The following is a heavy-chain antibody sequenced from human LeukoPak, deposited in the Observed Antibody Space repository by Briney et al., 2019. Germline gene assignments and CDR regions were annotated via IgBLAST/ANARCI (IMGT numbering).Heavy chain of an antibody. CDR3: ARGVYIAAAQYGY. J-gene: IGHJ4*02. Sequence: PSETLSLTCTVSGGSVSSYYWSWIRQPPGKGLEWIGYIYYSGTTNYNPSLKSRVTIAVDTSKNQFSLKLSSVTAADTAVYYCARGVYIAAAQYGYWGQGTLVTVSS. CDR2: IYYSGTT. CDR1: GGSVSSYY. D-gene: IGHD6-13*01. V-gene: IGHV4-59*02.